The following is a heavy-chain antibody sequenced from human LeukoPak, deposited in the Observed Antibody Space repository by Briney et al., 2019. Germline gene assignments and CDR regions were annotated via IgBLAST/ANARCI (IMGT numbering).Heavy chain of an antibody. CDR3: AKALTPKQYYYDSSGIRPSPFDY. CDR1: GFTFDDYA. Sequence: GRSLRLSCAASGFTFDDYAMHWVRQAPGKGLEWVSGISWNSGSIGYADSVKGRFTISRDNAKNSLYLQMNSLRAEDTALYYCAKALTPKQYYYDSSGIRPSPFDYWGQGTLVTVSS. V-gene: IGHV3-9*01. J-gene: IGHJ4*02. D-gene: IGHD3-22*01. CDR2: ISWNSGSI.